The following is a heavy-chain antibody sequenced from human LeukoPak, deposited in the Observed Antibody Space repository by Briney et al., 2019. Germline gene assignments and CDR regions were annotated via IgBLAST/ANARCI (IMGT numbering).Heavy chain of an antibody. CDR1: GGTFSSYA. V-gene: IGHV1-69*01. D-gene: IGHD2-15*01. CDR3: ARVCSGGSCLSWFDP. Sequence: GSSVKVSCTASGGTFSSYAISWVRQAPGQGLEWMGGIIPIFGTANYAQKFQGRVTITADESTSTAYMELSSLRSEDTAVYYCARVCSGGSCLSWFDPWGQGTLVTVSS. J-gene: IGHJ5*02. CDR2: IIPIFGTA.